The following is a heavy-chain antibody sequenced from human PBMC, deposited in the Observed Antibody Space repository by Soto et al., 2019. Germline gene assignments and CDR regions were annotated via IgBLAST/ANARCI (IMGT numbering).Heavy chain of an antibody. D-gene: IGHD3-22*01. CDR2: ISFDGSSQ. CDR1: DFTFGSYV. CDR3: AREMIPMIMGGMSALDV. V-gene: IGHV3-30*03. Sequence: QVQLVESGGGVVQPERSQRLSCVASDFTFGSYVMHWVRQAPDKGLQWVALISFDGSSQYYADSVKGRFTISRDNSRNTMYLQMDSLRPEDTAVYYCAREMIPMIMGGMSALDVWGHGTTVTVS. J-gene: IGHJ6*02.